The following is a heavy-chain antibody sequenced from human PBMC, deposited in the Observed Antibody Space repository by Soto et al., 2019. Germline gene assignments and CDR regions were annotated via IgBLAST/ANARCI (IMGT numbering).Heavy chain of an antibody. D-gene: IGHD2-15*01. CDR3: ARALGYCSGGSCSPSLDYYYYYGLDV. CDR1: GGTFSSYA. Sequence: SVKVSCKASGGTFSSYAISWVRQAPGQGLEWMGGIIPIFGTANYAQKFQGRVTITADESTSTAYMELSSLRSEDTAVYYCARALGYCSGGSCSPSLDYYYYYGLDVWGQGTTVTVSS. V-gene: IGHV1-69*13. J-gene: IGHJ6*02. CDR2: IIPIFGTA.